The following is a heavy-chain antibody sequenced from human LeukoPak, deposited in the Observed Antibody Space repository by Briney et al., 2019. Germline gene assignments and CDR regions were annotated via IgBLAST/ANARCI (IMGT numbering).Heavy chain of an antibody. V-gene: IGHV1-46*01. CDR1: GYTFTSYY. Sequence: GASVKVSCKASGYTFTSYYMHWVRQAPGQGLEWMGIINPSGGSTSYAQKFQGRVTMTRDTSTSTVYMELGSLRSEDTAVYYCARDPTDGYNYEPFDYWGQGTLVTVSS. CDR2: INPSGGST. J-gene: IGHJ4*02. CDR3: ARDPTDGYNYEPFDY. D-gene: IGHD5-24*01.